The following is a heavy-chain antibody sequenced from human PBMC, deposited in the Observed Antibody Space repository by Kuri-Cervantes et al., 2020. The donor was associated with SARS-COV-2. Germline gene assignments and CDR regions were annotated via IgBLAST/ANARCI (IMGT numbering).Heavy chain of an antibody. CDR1: GFTFSSYA. J-gene: IGHJ4*02. CDR3: ARVLRGYSGYELFDY. D-gene: IGHD5-12*01. Sequence: GGSLRLSCAASGFTFSSYAMHWVRQAPGKGLEWVAIISYDGNNDYYADSVKGRFTISRDNSKNTLYLQMNSLRAEDTAVYYCARVLRGYSGYELFDYWGQGTRGTVSS. CDR2: ISYDGNND. V-gene: IGHV3-30-3*01.